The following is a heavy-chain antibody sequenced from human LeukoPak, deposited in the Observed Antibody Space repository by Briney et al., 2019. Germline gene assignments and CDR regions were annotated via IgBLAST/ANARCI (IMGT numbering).Heavy chain of an antibody. CDR3: ARAHSRYCSGGSCSSLFDP. Sequence: SETLSLTCAVYGGSFSGYYWSWIRQPPGKGLEWIGEINHSGSTNYNPSLKSRVTISVDTSKNQFSLNLSSVPAADTAVYYCARAHSRYCSGGSCSSLFDPWGQGTLVTVSS. CDR2: INHSGST. V-gene: IGHV4-34*01. CDR1: GGSFSGYY. D-gene: IGHD2-15*01. J-gene: IGHJ5*02.